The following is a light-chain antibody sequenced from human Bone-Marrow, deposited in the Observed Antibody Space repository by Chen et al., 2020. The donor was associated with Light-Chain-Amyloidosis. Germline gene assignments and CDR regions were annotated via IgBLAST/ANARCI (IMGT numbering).Light chain of an antibody. CDR3: QSADSSGTYEVI. J-gene: IGLJ2*01. CDR2: RDT. V-gene: IGLV3-25*03. Sequence: SYELPQPPSVSVSPGQTARITCSGDDLPTKYAYWYQQKPGQAPVLVIHRDTERPSGISERFSGASAGTTETLTVGGVQAEDEADYHCQSADSSGTYEVIFGGGTKLTVL. CDR1: DLPTKY.